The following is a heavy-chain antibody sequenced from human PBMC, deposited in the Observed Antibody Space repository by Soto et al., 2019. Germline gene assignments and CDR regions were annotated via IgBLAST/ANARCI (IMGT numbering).Heavy chain of an antibody. J-gene: IGHJ4*02. D-gene: IGHD5-12*01. Sequence: VKVSCKASGGTFSSYAISWVRQAPGQGLEWMGGIIPIFGTAKYAQKFQGRVTITADESTSTAYMELSSLRSEDTAVYYCASLLRGYSGTGDYWGQGTLVTVSS. V-gene: IGHV1-69*01. CDR2: IIPIFGTA. CDR1: GGTFSSYA. CDR3: ASLLRGYSGTGDY.